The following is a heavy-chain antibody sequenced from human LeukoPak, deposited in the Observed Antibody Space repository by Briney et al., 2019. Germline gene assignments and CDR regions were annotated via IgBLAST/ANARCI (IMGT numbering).Heavy chain of an antibody. CDR2: IIPIFGTA. CDR3: ARDGLPGHYYDGSGLDAFDI. V-gene: IGHV1-69*06. Sequence: SVKVSCKASGGTFSSYAISWVRQAPGQGLEWMGGIIPIFGTANYAQKFQGRVTITADKSTSTAYMELSSLRSEDTAVYYCARDGLPGHYYDGSGLDAFDIWGQGTMVTVSS. D-gene: IGHD3-22*01. CDR1: GGTFSSYA. J-gene: IGHJ3*02.